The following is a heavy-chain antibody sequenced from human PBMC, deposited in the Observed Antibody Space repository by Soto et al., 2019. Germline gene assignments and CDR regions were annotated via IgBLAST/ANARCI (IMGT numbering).Heavy chain of an antibody. CDR3: AGPIMYTAMVNWYFDL. CDR1: GFTFSSYS. J-gene: IGHJ2*01. Sequence: EVQLVESGGGLVKPGGSLRLSCAASGFTFSSYSMNWVRQAPGKGLEWVSSISSSSRYIYYADSVKGRFTISRDNAKNSRYLQMKSLRAEDTAVYYCAGPIMYTAMVNWYFDLWGRGTLVTVSS. V-gene: IGHV3-21*01. D-gene: IGHD5-18*01. CDR2: ISSSSRYI.